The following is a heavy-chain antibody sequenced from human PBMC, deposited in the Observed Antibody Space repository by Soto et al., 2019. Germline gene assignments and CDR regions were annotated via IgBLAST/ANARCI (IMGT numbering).Heavy chain of an antibody. V-gene: IGHV3-21*01. CDR2: ISSSSSYI. CDR1: GFTFSSYS. J-gene: IGHJ6*02. Sequence: EVQLVESGGGLVKPGGSLRLSCAASGFTFSSYSMNWVRQAPGKGLEWVSSISSSSSYIYYADSVKGRFTISRDNAKNSLYLQMNSLRAEGTAVYYCARESGYYTYGMDVWGQGTTVTVSS. D-gene: IGHD3-3*01. CDR3: ARESGYYTYGMDV.